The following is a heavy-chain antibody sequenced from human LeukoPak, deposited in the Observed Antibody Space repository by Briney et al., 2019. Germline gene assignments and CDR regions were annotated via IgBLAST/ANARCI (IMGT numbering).Heavy chain of an antibody. CDR1: GFTFSDFA. CDR2: IYASAART. D-gene: IGHD5-24*01. V-gene: IGHV3-23*01. J-gene: IGHJ5*02. Sequence: VGSLRLSCEASGFTFSDFAMNWVRQAPGKGLEWVSLIYASAARTFYADSVKGRFTISRDNSKDTLYLQMNSLGVEDTAIYYCAKDSVRDGYNSLDRWGQGILVTVSS. CDR3: AKDSVRDGYNSLDR.